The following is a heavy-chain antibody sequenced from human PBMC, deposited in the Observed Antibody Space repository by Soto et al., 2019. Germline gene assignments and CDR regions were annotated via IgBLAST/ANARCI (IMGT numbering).Heavy chain of an antibody. J-gene: IGHJ5*02. CDR1: GGTFSSYA. V-gene: IGHV1-69*05. CDR3: ARKGYNWFDP. Sequence: GASVKVSCKASGGTFSSYAISWVRQAPGQGLEWMGGIIPIFGTANYAQKFQGRVTMTRNTSISTAYMELSSLRSEDTAVYYCARKGYNWFDPWGQGTLVTVSS. CDR2: IIPIFGTA.